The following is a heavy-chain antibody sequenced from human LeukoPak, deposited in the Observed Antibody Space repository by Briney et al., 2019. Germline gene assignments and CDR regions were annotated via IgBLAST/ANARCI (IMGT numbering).Heavy chain of an antibody. J-gene: IGHJ4*02. D-gene: IGHD3-22*01. V-gene: IGHV4-39*01. CDR2: IXHSGST. Sequence: PSETLSLTCTVSXXSIXSXXXXXAXXXXPXXXXLXXXATIXHSGSTYYKPSLRSGXTISVDTSRNQFSLKLSSVTVAXTAVYYCARLGGYYDPPGYWGQGTLVTVSS. CDR3: ARLGGYYDPPGY. CDR1: XXSIXSXXXX.